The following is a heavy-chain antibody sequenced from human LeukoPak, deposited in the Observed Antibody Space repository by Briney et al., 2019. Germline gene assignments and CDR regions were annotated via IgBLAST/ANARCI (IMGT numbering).Heavy chain of an antibody. D-gene: IGHD2-2*02. CDR2: ISDSGST. J-gene: IGHJ6*02. CDR1: GGSLSTHH. V-gene: IGHV4-59*11. Sequence: SETLSLTCVVSGGSLSTHHWSWIRQSPGRGQEWIGYISDSGSTNYNPSLKSRVTISVDTSKNQFSLKLSSVTAADTAVYYCAGGYCSSTSCYTGYYYYGMDVWGQGTTVTVSS. CDR3: AGGYCSSTSCYTGYYYYGMDV.